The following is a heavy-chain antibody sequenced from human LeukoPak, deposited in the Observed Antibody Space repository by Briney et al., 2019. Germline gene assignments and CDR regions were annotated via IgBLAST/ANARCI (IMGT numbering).Heavy chain of an antibody. J-gene: IGHJ5*02. CDR2: IRYDGSNK. CDR1: GFTFSSYG. Sequence: GGSLRLSCAASGFTFSSYGMHWVRQAPGKGLEWVAFIRYDGSNKYYADSVKGRFTISRDDSKNTLHLQMNSLRTEDTGVYYCARVSPGIAVAGTANSWGQGTLVTVSS. CDR3: ARVSPGIAVAGTANS. V-gene: IGHV3-30*02. D-gene: IGHD6-19*01.